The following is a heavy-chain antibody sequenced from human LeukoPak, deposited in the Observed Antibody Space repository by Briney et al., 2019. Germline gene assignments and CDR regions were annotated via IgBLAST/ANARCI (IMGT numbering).Heavy chain of an antibody. Sequence: GGSLGLSCAASGFTVSSNYMSWVRQAPGKGLEWVSVIYSGGSTYYADSVKGRFTISRDNSKNTLYLQMNSLRAEDTAVYYCAGSYYNVAWFDPWGQGTLVTVSS. J-gene: IGHJ5*02. CDR3: AGSYYNVAWFDP. D-gene: IGHD3-10*01. CDR1: GFTVSSNY. V-gene: IGHV3-53*01. CDR2: IYSGGST.